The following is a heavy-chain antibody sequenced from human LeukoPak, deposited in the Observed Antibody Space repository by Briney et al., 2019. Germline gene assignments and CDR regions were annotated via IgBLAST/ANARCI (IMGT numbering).Heavy chain of an antibody. Sequence: GGSLRLSCAASGFTFSTYVVSWVRQVPGKGLEWISLISRNSGTIGYADSVKGRFTISRDNSKNTLYLQMNSLRAEDTAVYYCAREWEQLVAFHIWGQGTMVTVSS. CDR3: AREWEQLVAFHI. J-gene: IGHJ3*02. CDR2: ISRNSGTI. V-gene: IGHV3-9*01. CDR1: GFTFSTYV. D-gene: IGHD1-26*01.